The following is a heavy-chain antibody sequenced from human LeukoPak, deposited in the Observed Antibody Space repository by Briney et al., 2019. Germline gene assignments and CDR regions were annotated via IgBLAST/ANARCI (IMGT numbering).Heavy chain of an antibody. CDR2: ISPNSGAT. D-gene: IGHD3-9*01. J-gene: IGHJ5*02. CDR3: ARGHYDRENWLDP. Sequence: HRASVKVSCKASGYTFTGYYMHWVRQASGQGLEWMGWISPNSGATNYAEKFQGRVTMATDRSTNTAYMDLSRLTSVDTAVYYCARGHYDRENWLDPWGQGTLVTVSS. V-gene: IGHV1-2*02. CDR1: GYTFTGYY.